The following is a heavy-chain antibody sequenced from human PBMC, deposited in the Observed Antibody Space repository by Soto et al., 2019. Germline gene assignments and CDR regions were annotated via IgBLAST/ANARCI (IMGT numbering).Heavy chain of an antibody. CDR1: GFTFSSYA. CDR3: AREVLWFGELLSNYFDY. J-gene: IGHJ4*02. CDR2: ISYDGSNK. D-gene: IGHD3-10*01. V-gene: IGHV3-30-3*01. Sequence: VGSLRRSCSASGFTFSSYAMHRVRQAPGKWLEWVAVISYDGSNKYYADSVKGRFTISRDNSKNTLYLQMNSLRAEDTAAYYCAREVLWFGELLSNYFDYWGQGTLVTVSS.